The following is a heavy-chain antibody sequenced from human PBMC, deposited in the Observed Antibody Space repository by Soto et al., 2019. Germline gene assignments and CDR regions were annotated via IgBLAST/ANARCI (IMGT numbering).Heavy chain of an antibody. CDR3: ANRRNAVTNV. V-gene: IGHV3-23*01. J-gene: IGHJ4*02. CDR1: GFTFSSYA. D-gene: IGHD4-17*01. CDR2: ISGGGGST. Sequence: GGSLRLSCAASGFTFSSYAMTWVRQAPGKGLEWVSGISGGGGSTFYADSVKGRFTISRDNSKNTLYLQMNSLRAEDTAVYYCANRRNAVTNVWGQGTLVTVSS.